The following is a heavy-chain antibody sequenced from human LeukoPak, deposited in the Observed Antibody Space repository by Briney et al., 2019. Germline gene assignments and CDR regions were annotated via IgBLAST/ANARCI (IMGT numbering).Heavy chain of an antibody. V-gene: IGHV3-11*04. Sequence: GGSLRLSCAASGFTFSDYYMTWVRQAPGKGLEWLSYITNRGDTVFYADSVKGRFTISRDNSKNTLYLQMNSLRAEDTAVYYCAREGPEVVTHDAFDIWGQGTMVTVSS. CDR3: AREGPEVVTHDAFDI. D-gene: IGHD4-23*01. CDR2: ITNRGDTV. CDR1: GFTFSDYY. J-gene: IGHJ3*02.